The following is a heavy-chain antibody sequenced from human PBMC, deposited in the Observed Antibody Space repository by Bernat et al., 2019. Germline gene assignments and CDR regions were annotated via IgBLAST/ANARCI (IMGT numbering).Heavy chain of an antibody. Sequence: QVQLVQSGAEVKKPGSSVKVSCKASGGTFSSYAISWVRQAPGQGLEWMGGIIPIFGTANYAQKFQGRVTITADESTSTAYMELSSLRSEDTAVYYCARYVDYYVSGGYDNHLFDPWGQGTLVTVPS. CDR1: GGTFSSYA. CDR2: IIPIFGTA. V-gene: IGHV1-69*01. D-gene: IGHD3-10*01. J-gene: IGHJ5*02. CDR3: ARYVDYYVSGGYDNHLFDP.